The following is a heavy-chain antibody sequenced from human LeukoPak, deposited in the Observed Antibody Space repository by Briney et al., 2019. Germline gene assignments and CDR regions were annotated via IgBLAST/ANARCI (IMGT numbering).Heavy chain of an antibody. J-gene: IGHJ6*02. Sequence: SVKVSCKASGGTFSSYAISWVRQAPGQGLEWMGGIIPIFGTANYAQKFQGRVTITADESTSTAYMELRSLRSEDTAVYYCAREGVVVTAFYSYFGMAVWGQATTVTVSS. CDR1: GGTFSSYA. CDR3: AREGVVVTAFYSYFGMAV. D-gene: IGHD2-21*02. CDR2: IIPIFGTA. V-gene: IGHV1-69*13.